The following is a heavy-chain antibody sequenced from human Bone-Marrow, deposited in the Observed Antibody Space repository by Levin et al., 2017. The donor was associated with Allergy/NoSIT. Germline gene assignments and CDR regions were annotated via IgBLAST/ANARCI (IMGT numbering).Heavy chain of an antibody. CDR2: INHSGST. D-gene: IGHD2/OR15-2a*01. J-gene: IGHJ4*02. V-gene: IGHV4-34*01. Sequence: SETLSLTCAVSGVSFRGYYWSWIRQPPGKGLEWIGEINHSGSTNYNPSLKSRVSLSVDTSKNTLSLKLSSVTPADTAVYYCSRCNRAPFDYWGQGTLVTVSS. CDR1: GVSFRGYY. CDR3: SRCNRAPFDY.